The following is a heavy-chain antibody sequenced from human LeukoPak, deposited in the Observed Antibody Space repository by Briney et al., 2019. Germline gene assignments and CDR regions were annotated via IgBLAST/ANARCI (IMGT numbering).Heavy chain of an antibody. J-gene: IGHJ4*02. Sequence: PGGSLRLSCAASGFTFSGSAMHWVRQASGKGLEWVGRIRSKANSYATAYAASVKGRFTISRDDSKNTAYLQMNSLKTEDTAVYYCTSLAYCGGDCYSPSYWGQGTLVTVSS. CDR3: TSLAYCGGDCYSPSY. V-gene: IGHV3-73*01. CDR2: IRSKANSYAT. CDR1: GFTFSGSA. D-gene: IGHD2-21*02.